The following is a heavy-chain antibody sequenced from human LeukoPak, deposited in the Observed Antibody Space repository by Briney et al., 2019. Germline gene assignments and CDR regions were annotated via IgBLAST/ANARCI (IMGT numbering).Heavy chain of an antibody. CDR3: ARGGVDTAMVSDY. Sequence: GGSLRLSCAASGFTFSSYRMNWVRQAPGKGLEWVSSISSSSSYIYYADSVKGRFTISRDNAKNSLYLQMNSLRAEDTAVYYCARGGVDTAMVSDYWGQGTLVTVSS. CDR1: GFTFSSYR. CDR2: ISSSSSYI. V-gene: IGHV3-21*01. D-gene: IGHD5-18*01. J-gene: IGHJ4*02.